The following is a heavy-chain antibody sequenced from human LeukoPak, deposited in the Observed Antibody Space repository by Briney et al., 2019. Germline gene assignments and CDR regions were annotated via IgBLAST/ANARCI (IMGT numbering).Heavy chain of an antibody. CDR3: AGRAVTGIGHDAFDI. J-gene: IGHJ3*02. V-gene: IGHV4-59*01. CDR2: IYYSGST. D-gene: IGHD6-19*01. CDR1: GGSISSYY. Sequence: SETLSLTCTVSGGSISSYYWSWIRQPPGKGLEWIGYIYYSGSTNYNPSLKSRVTISVDTSKNQFSLKLSSVTAADTAVYYCAGRAVTGIGHDAFDIWGQGTMVTVSS.